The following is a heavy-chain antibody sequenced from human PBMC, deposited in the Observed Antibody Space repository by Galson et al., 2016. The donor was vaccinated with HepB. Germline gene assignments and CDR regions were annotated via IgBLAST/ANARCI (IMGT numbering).Heavy chain of an antibody. D-gene: IGHD3-22*01. J-gene: IGHJ6*03. CDR1: GDSINNGAFS. V-gene: IGHV4-31*03. CDR2: IIYSGNT. Sequence: TLSLTCSVSGDSINNGAFSWSWIRQDPGKALEWIGHIIYSGNTYYNPSPESRVKMSIDTSKNQFYLKLTSVTAADTAVYYCARAYYYDSSGYYRYYYYMDVWGKGTTVTVSS. CDR3: ARAYYYDSSGYYRYYYYMDV.